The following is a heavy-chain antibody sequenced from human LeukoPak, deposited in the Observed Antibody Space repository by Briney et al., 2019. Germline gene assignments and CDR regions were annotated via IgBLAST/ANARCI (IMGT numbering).Heavy chain of an antibody. D-gene: IGHD6-6*01. J-gene: IGHJ6*02. CDR3: ARARYSSSPYYYYGMDV. CDR2: IGTAGDT. V-gene: IGHV3-13*01. CDR1: GFTFSSYD. Sequence: TRGSLRLSCAASGFTFSSYDMHWVRQATGKGLEWVSAIGTAGDTYYPGSVKGRFTISRENAKNSLYLQMNSLRAEDTAVYYCARARYSSSPYYYYGMDVWGQGTTVTVSS.